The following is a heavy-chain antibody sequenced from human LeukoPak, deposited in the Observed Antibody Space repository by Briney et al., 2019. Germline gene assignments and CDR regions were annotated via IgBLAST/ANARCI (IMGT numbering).Heavy chain of an antibody. CDR1: GFTFSSYA. CDR3: ARATLCSGGSCKLDY. J-gene: IGHJ4*02. V-gene: IGHV3-21*01. CDR2: ISSSSSYI. Sequence: GGSLRLSCAASGFTFSSYAMSWVRQAPGKGLEWVSSISSSSSYIYYADSVKGRFTISRDNAKSSLYLQMNSLRAEDTAVYYCARATLCSGGSCKLDYWGQGTLVTVSS. D-gene: IGHD2-15*01.